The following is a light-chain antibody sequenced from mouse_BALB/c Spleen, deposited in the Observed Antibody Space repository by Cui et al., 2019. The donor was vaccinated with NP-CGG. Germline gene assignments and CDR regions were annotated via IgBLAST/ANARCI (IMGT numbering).Light chain of an antibody. Sequence: QAVVTQEYALTTSPGETVTLTCRSSTGAVTTSNYSNWVQEKPDHLFTGLIGGTNNRAPGVPARFSGSLIGDKAALTITGAQTEDEAIYFCALWYSNHWVFGGGTKLTFL. J-gene: IGLJ1*01. V-gene: IGLV1*01. CDR3: ALWYSNHWV. CDR2: GTN. CDR1: TGAVTTSNY.